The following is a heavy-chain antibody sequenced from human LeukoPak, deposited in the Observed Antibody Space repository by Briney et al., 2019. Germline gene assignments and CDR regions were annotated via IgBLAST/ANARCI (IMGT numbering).Heavy chain of an antibody. CDR3: AKDSSFVGDIVATTPLDY. CDR1: GFTFSSYG. D-gene: IGHD5-12*01. Sequence: GGSLRLSCAASGFTFSSYGMHWVREAPGKGQEWVAVISYDGSNKYYADSVKDRFTISRNNSKNKLHLQMNGLTAEETDVYDCAKDSSFVGDIVATTPLDYWGQGTLVTVST. J-gene: IGHJ4*02. CDR2: ISYDGSNK. V-gene: IGHV3-30*18.